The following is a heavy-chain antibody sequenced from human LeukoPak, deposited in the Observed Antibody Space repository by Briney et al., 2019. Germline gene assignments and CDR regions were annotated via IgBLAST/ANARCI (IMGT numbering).Heavy chain of an antibody. J-gene: IGHJ5*02. D-gene: IGHD6-13*01. V-gene: IGHV4-59*01. CDR3: ARDLRSITADWFDP. CDR1: GGSISSYY. CDR2: IYYSGST. Sequence: PSETLSLTCTVSGGSISSYYWSWIRQPPGKGLEWIGYIYYSGSTNYNPSLKSRVTISVDTSKNQFSLKLSSVTAADTAVYYCARDLRSITADWFDPWGQGTLVTVS.